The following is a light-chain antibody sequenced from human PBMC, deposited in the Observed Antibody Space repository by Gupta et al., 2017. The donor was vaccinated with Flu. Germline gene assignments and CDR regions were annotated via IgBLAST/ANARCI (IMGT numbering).Light chain of an antibody. V-gene: IGKV3-20*01. CDR3: QQDGSSYT. J-gene: IGKJ2*01. Sequence: EIVLTQSPGTLSLSPGERATLSCRASQSVTTSCLAWYQQKPGQAPRLLVYGASSRATGIPDRFSGSGSGTDFTLTSSRLEPEDFAVYYCQQDGSSYTFGQGTKLEIK. CDR1: QSVTTSC. CDR2: GAS.